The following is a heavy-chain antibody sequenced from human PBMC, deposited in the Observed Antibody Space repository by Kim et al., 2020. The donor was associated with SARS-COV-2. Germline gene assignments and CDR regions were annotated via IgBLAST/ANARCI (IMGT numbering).Heavy chain of an antibody. Sequence: GGSLRLSCAASGFTFINYAMSWVRQVPGKGLEWVSSISGSGGKTYYPDSVQGRFTISRDNFKNTLYLQMNSLSAEDAGAYYCTKGLRIGGVFAHPLDYWGQGTLVTVS. CDR2: ISGSGGKT. CDR3: TKGLRIGGVFAHPLDY. J-gene: IGHJ4*02. V-gene: IGHV3-23*01. D-gene: IGHD3-16*02. CDR1: GFTFINYA.